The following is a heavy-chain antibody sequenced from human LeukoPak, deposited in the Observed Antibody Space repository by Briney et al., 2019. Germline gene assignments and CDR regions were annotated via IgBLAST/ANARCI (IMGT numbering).Heavy chain of an antibody. CDR3: AELGITMIGGV. CDR1: GFTFDDYG. CDR2: ISSSGSTI. J-gene: IGHJ6*04. D-gene: IGHD3-10*02. V-gene: IGHV3-48*03. Sequence: GGSLRLSCAASGFTFDDYGMNWVRQAPGKGLEWVSYISSSGSTIYYADSVKGRFTISRDNAKNSLYLQMNSLRAEDTTVYYCAELGITMIGGVWGKGTTVTISS.